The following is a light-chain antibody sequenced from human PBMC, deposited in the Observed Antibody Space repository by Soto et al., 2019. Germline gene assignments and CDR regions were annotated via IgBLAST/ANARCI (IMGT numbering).Light chain of an antibody. CDR3: QQYNNWPPWT. CDR1: QSVSSN. CDR2: GAS. V-gene: IGKV3-15*01. Sequence: EIVITQSPATLSVSPGERAPLSCRASQSVSSNLAWYQQKPGQAPRLLIYGASTRATGIPARFSGSGSGTEFTLTISSLQSEDFAVYYCQQYNNWPPWTFGQGTKVDIK. J-gene: IGKJ1*01.